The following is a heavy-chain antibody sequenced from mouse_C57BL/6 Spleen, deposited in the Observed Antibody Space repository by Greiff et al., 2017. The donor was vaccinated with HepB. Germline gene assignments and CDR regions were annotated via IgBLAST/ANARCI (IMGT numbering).Heavy chain of an antibody. D-gene: IGHD2-1*01. CDR2: ISSGSSTI. V-gene: IGHV5-17*01. CDR3: ARMFYGNYAMDY. Sequence: EVQLKESGGGLVKPGGSLKLSCAASGFTFSDYGMHWVRQAPEKGLEWVAYISSGSSTIYYADTVKGRFTISRDNAKNTLFLQMTSLRSEDTAMYYCARMFYGNYAMDYWGQGTSVTVSS. CDR1: GFTFSDYG. J-gene: IGHJ4*01.